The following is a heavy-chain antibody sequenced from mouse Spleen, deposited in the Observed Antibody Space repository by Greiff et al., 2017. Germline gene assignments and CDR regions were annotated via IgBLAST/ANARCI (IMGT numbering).Heavy chain of an antibody. CDR3: ARANWAAWFAY. CDR2: IYPRDGST. Sequence: QVQLKQSGPELVKPGASVKLSCKASGYTFTSYDINWVKQRPGQGLEWIGWIYPRDGSTKYNEKFKGKATLTVDTSSSTAYMELHSLTSEDSAVYFCARANWAAWFAYWGQGTLVTVSA. V-gene: IGHV1-85*01. CDR1: GYTFTSYD. J-gene: IGHJ3*01. D-gene: IGHD4-1*01.